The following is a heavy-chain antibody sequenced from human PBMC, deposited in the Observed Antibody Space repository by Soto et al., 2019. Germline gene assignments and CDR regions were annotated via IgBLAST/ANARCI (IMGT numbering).Heavy chain of an antibody. Sequence: GGSLRLSCAASGFTFSSYAMSWVRQAPGKGLEWVSAISGSGGSTYYADSEKGRFTISRDNSKNTLYLQMNSLRAEDTAVYYCAKLAIETGYYIGEDCMDGWGDWTMV. J-gene: IGHJ6*02. CDR3: AKLAIETGYYIGEDCMDG. D-gene: IGHD3-9*01. CDR2: ISGSGGST. CDR1: GFTFSSYA. V-gene: IGHV3-23*01.